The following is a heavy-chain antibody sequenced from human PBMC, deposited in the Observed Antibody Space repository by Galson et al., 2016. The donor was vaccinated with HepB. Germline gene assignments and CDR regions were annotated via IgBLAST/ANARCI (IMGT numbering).Heavy chain of an antibody. CDR2: ITTTRYGGKT. CDR1: GSTFGDHA. D-gene: IGHD6-19*01. CDR3: TRGQTADGWSFAY. V-gene: IGHV3-49*04. J-gene: IGHJ4*02. Sequence: SLRLSCATSGSTFGDHAMNWVRQAPGKGLEWVGFITTTRYGGKTEYAASVKGRFTISRDDSKSIAYLRMNSLKTEDTGVYFCTRGQTADGWSFAYWGQGTLVTVS.